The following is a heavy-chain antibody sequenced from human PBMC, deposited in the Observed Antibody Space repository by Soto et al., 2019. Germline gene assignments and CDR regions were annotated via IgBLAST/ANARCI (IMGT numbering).Heavy chain of an antibody. V-gene: IGHV3-30-3*01. CDR1: GFTLSDFA. CDR3: ARALPGMDV. J-gene: IGHJ6*02. CDR2: ISNDGGYQ. Sequence: QVQLVESGGGVVQPGRSLRLSCAGSGFTLSDFAMHWVRQAPGKGLEWVALISNDGGYQHYGDSVRGRFTISRDNSKHMLYLQMTSLRVDDTAGYYCARALPGMDVWGQGTTVTVSS.